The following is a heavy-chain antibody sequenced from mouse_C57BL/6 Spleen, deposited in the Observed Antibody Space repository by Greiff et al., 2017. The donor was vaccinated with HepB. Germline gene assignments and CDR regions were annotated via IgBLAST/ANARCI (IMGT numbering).Heavy chain of an antibody. V-gene: IGHV1-81*01. Sequence: VQLQQSGAELARPGASVKLSCKASGYTFTSYGISWVKQRTGQGLEWIGEIYPRSGNTYYNEKFKGKATLTADKSSSTAYMELRSLTSEDSAVYFCCYDYDEGYAMDYWGQGTSVTVSS. J-gene: IGHJ4*01. CDR1: GYTFTSYG. D-gene: IGHD2-4*01. CDR2: IYPRSGNT. CDR3: CYDYDEGYAMDY.